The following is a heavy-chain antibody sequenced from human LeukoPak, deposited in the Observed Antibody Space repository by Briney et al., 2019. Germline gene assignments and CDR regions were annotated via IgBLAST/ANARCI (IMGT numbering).Heavy chain of an antibody. CDR1: GFTFSSYS. CDR3: ARDYPSTYCSSTSCYTCWFDP. Sequence: GGSLRLSCAASGFTFSSYSMNWVRQAPGKGPEWVSYFNNVDKTIQYADSVKGRFTISSDNAKNSLYLQMNSLRAEDTAVYYCARDYPSTYCSSTSCYTCWFDPWGQGTLVTVSS. J-gene: IGHJ5*02. V-gene: IGHV3-48*01. CDR2: FNNVDKTI. D-gene: IGHD2-2*02.